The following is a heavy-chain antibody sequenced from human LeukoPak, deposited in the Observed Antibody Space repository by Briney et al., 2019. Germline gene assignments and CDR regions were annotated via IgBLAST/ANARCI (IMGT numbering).Heavy chain of an antibody. CDR3: SREDY. CDR1: GYTFTGYY. CDR2: INPNSGVT. Sequence: GASVKVSCKASGYTFTGYYLHWVRQAPGQGLEWVGWINPNSGVTNYAQKVQGRVSMTSDTSISTVYMELSRLRSDDTAVYYCSREDYWGQGTLVTVSS. V-gene: IGHV1-2*02. J-gene: IGHJ4*02.